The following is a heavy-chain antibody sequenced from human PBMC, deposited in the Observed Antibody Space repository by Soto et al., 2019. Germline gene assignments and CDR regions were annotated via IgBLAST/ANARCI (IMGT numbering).Heavy chain of an antibody. Sequence: SVKVSCKASGGTLSSYAISWLREAPGQGIVWMGGLIPIFGTANYAQKFQGRVTITADESTSTAYMELSSLRSEDTAVYYCARDQGWELLGYYFDYWCQGTLVTVSS. J-gene: IGHJ4*02. CDR3: ARDQGWELLGYYFDY. V-gene: IGHV1-69*13. CDR1: GGTLSSYA. CDR2: LIPIFGTA. D-gene: IGHD1-26*01.